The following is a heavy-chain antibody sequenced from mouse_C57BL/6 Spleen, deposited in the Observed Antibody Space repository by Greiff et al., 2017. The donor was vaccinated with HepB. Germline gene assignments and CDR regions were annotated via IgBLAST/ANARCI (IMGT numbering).Heavy chain of an antibody. D-gene: IGHD1-1*01. J-gene: IGHJ2*01. CDR1: GYTFTSYW. V-gene: IGHV1-52*01. Sequence: QVQLQQPGAELVRPGSSVKLSCKASGYTFTSYWMHWVKQRPIQGLEWIGNIDPSDSETHYNQKFKDKATLTVDKSSSTAYMQLSSLTSEDSAVYYCARRDYGSSLDFDYWGQGPTLTVSS. CDR3: ARRDYGSSLDFDY. CDR2: IDPSDSET.